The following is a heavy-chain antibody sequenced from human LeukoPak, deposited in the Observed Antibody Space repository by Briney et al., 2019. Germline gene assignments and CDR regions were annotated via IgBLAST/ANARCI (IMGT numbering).Heavy chain of an antibody. J-gene: IGHJ4*02. V-gene: IGHV3-21*01. Sequence: GGSLRLSCAASGFTFSSYSMNWVRQAPGKGLEWVSSISSSSSIYYADSVKGRFTISRDNAKNSLFLQMSSLRAEDTAMYYCARDLGYSHAKYYFDNWGQGTLVTVSS. D-gene: IGHD5-18*01. CDR3: ARDLGYSHAKYYFDN. CDR1: GFTFSSYS. CDR2: ISSSSSI.